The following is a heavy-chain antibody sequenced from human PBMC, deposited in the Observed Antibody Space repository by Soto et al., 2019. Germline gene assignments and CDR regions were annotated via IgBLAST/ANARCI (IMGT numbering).Heavy chain of an antibody. J-gene: IGHJ4*02. CDR3: ARGYDSSGYSLTYFDY. CDR2: INPSGGST. CDR1: GYTFTSYY. D-gene: IGHD3-22*01. V-gene: IGHV1-46*01. Sequence: ASVKVSCKASGYTFTSYYMHWVRQAPGQGLEWMGIINPSGGSTSYAQKFRGRATMTRDTSTSTVYMELSSLRSEDTAVYYCARGYDSSGYSLTYFDYWGQGTLVTVSS.